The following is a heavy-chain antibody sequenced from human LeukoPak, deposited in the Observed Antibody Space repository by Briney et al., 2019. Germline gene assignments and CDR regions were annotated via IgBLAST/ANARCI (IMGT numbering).Heavy chain of an antibody. Sequence: GGSLRLSCAASGFASSDYWMHWVRQGPGKGLVWVSRINTDVTTTSYADSVKGRFTISRDNAENTVYLQMNSLRAEDTAVYYCTSVLRGTRNSMDGWGQGTTVTVCS. CDR3: TSVLRGTRNSMDG. CDR1: GFASSDYW. J-gene: IGHJ6*02. CDR2: INTDVTTT. V-gene: IGHV3-74*01. D-gene: IGHD3-10*02.